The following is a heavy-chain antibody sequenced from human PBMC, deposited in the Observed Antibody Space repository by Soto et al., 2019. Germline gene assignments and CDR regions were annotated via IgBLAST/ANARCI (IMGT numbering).Heavy chain of an antibody. J-gene: IGHJ4*02. V-gene: IGHV4-59*12. CDR2: IYYTGST. CDR3: ARKGKASTAPWDY. CDR1: GASITNDY. Sequence: SETLSLTCTVSGASITNDYWSWIRQPPGKGLEWIGSIYYTGSTNYNPSLKSRVTISVDTSKNQFSLKLTSVTAVDTAVYYCARKGKASTAPWDYWGQGTLVTVSS. D-gene: IGHD1-1*01.